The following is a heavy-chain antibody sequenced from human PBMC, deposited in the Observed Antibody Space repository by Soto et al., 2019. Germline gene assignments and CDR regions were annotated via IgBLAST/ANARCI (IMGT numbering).Heavy chain of an antibody. V-gene: IGHV3-48*01. CDR2: ISSSSSTI. D-gene: IGHD2-2*02. Sequence: GGSLRLSCASSGFTFSSYSMNWVRQAPGKGLEWVSYISSSSSTIYYADSVKGRFTISRDNAKNSLYLQMNSLRAEDTAVYYCARERSSTSCYRFCGMDVWGQGTTVTVSS. J-gene: IGHJ6*02. CDR1: GFTFSSYS. CDR3: ARERSSTSCYRFCGMDV.